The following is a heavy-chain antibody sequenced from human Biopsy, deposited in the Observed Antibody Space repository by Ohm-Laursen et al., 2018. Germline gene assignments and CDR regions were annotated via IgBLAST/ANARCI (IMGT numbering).Heavy chain of an antibody. V-gene: IGHV3-33*01. J-gene: IGHJ5*02. CDR3: ARDDDDTGDYMILNH. CDR1: GFAFSYYG. Sequence: SLRLSCAASGFAFSYYGLHWVRQAPGKGLQWVAVMCPAGINKNYADSVKGRFTVSRDNSNNVLYLQMSSLRDEDSAVYYCARDDDDTGDYMILNHWGQGTLVTVSS. CDR2: MCPAGINK. D-gene: IGHD3-9*01.